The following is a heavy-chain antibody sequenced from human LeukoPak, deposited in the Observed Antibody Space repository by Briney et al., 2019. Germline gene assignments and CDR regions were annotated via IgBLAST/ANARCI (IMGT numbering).Heavy chain of an antibody. Sequence: GGSLRLSCAASGFTFSSYGMHWVRQAPAKGLEWVAVISYDGSNKYYADSVKGRFTISRDNSKNTLYLQMNSLRAEDTAVYYCAKEGYGDYKKDYYYYGMDVWGQGTTVTVSS. CDR1: GFTFSSYG. D-gene: IGHD4-17*01. V-gene: IGHV3-30*18. J-gene: IGHJ6*02. CDR3: AKEGYGDYKKDYYYYGMDV. CDR2: ISYDGSNK.